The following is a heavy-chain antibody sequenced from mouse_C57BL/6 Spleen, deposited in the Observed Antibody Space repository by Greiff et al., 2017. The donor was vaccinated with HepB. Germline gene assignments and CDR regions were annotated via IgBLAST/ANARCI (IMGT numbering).Heavy chain of an antibody. D-gene: IGHD1-1*01. CDR3: ARGRTVVARGDFDY. CDR1: GYTFTSYW. CDR2: IDPSDSYT. V-gene: IGHV1-69*01. J-gene: IGHJ2*01. Sequence: QVQLKQPGAELVMPGASVKLSCKASGYTFTSYWMHWVKQRPGQGLEWIGEIDPSDSYTNYNQKFKGKSTLTVDKSSSTAYMQLSSLTSEDSAVYYCARGRTVVARGDFDYWGQGTTLTVSS.